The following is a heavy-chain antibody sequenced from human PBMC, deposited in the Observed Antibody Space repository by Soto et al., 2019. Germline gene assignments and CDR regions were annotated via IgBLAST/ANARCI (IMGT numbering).Heavy chain of an antibody. D-gene: IGHD3-3*01. CDR1: GFTFSSYW. CDR2: INSDGSST. Sequence: GGSLRLSCAASGFTFSSYWMHWVRQAPGKGLVWVSRINSDGSSTSYADSVKGRFTISRDNAKNTLYLQMNSQRAEDTAVYYCARDFGSGYYFDYWGQGTLVTVSS. J-gene: IGHJ4*02. CDR3: ARDFGSGYYFDY. V-gene: IGHV3-74*01.